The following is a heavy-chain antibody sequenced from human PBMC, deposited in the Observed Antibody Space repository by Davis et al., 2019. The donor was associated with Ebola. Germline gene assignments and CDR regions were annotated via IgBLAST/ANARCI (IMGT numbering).Heavy chain of an antibody. CDR2: IFSSGST. D-gene: IGHD2-2*01. CDR1: GGSFTSGGLA. V-gene: IGHV4-31*03. CDR3: ARGFPPHAT. Sequence: LRLSCTVSGGSFTSGGLAWSWIRQHPGKGPEYIGHIFSSGSTYYNPSLNSRVTISLDKSKNQLSLKVRSVTPADTAVYFCARGFPPHATWGQGSLVTVSS. J-gene: IGHJ5*02.